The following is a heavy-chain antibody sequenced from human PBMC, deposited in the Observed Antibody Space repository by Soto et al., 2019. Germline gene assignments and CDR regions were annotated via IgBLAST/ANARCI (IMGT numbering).Heavy chain of an antibody. CDR3: ARAGDSSGYCDY. D-gene: IGHD3-22*01. J-gene: IGHJ4*02. Sequence: PSETLSLTCAVSGGSISNDNWWSWVRQPPGKGLEWIGEIYHSGSTNYNPSLKSRVTISVDKSKNQFSLNLSSMTAADTAVYYCARAGDSSGYCDYWGQGILVTVSS. V-gene: IGHV4-4*02. CDR2: IYHSGST. CDR1: GGSISNDNW.